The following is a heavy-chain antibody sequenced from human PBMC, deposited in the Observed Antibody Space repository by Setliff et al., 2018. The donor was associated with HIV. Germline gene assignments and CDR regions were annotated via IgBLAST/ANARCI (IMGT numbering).Heavy chain of an antibody. J-gene: IGHJ3*02. D-gene: IGHD2-15*01. CDR1: GGSISSYY. CDR2: IYYSGST. V-gene: IGHV4-59*01. Sequence: SETLSLTCTVSGGSISSYYWSWIRQPPGKGLEWIGYIYYSGSTTYNPSPKSRVTISVDTSKNQFSLKLSSVTAADTAVYYCARNPCSGGCCPDAFDIWGQGTMVTVSS. CDR3: ARNPCSGGCCPDAFDI.